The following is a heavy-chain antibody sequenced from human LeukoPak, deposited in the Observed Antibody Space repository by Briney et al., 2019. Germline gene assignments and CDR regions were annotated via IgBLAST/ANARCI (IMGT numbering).Heavy chain of an antibody. V-gene: IGHV3-30*03. CDR1: GFTFSSYG. Sequence: GGSLRLSCAASGFTFSSYGMHWVRQAPGKGLEWVAVISYDGSNKYYADSVKGRLTISRDNSKNTLYLQMNSLRAEDTAVYYCARDLLYGDSPDYYYGMDVWGQGTTVTVSS. D-gene: IGHD4-17*01. CDR3: ARDLLYGDSPDYYYGMDV. J-gene: IGHJ6*02. CDR2: ISYDGSNK.